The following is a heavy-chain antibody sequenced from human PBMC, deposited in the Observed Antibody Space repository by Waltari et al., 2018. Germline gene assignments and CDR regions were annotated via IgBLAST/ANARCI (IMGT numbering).Heavy chain of an antibody. D-gene: IGHD2-15*01. CDR1: GITFTTHW. CDR3: AAPGGNDLEYLQR. J-gene: IGHJ1*01. V-gene: IGHV3-74*01. CDR2: INSEGSST. Sequence: EVQLVESGGGLVQPGGSLRLSCAASGITFTTHWMHWVRQAPGKGRVWVSRINSEGSSTSYADSVKGRFTISRDNAKNTLYLEMKSLRAEDTAVYYCAAPGGNDLEYLQRWGQGTLVTVSS.